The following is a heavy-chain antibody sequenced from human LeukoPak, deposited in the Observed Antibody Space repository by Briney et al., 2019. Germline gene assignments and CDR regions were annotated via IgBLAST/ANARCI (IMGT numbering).Heavy chain of an antibody. CDR3: ARLGYSYGSYFDN. CDR1: GFSFSDYY. CDR2: ISTGGTTI. D-gene: IGHD5-18*01. V-gene: IGHV3-11*01. Sequence: GGSLRLSCATSGFSFSDYYMAWIRQAPGKGLEWLSYISTGGTTIHYVDSVKGRFTISRDDAKNSLYLEMNSLRGDDTAVYYCARLGYSYGSYFDNWGQGTLVTVSS. J-gene: IGHJ4*02.